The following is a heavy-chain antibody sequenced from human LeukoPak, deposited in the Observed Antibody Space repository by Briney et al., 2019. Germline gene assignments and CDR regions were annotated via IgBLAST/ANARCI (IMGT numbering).Heavy chain of an antibody. CDR1: GFTFSSYG. D-gene: IGHD3-3*01. CDR3: ARDERLLSFLK. J-gene: IGHJ4*02. V-gene: IGHV3-23*01. Sequence: TGGSLRLSCAASGFTFSSYGMSWVRQAPGKGLEWVSAISGSGGSTYYADSVKGRFTISRDNSKNTLCLQMNSLRAEDTAIYYCARDERLLSFLKWGQGTLVTVSS. CDR2: ISGSGGST.